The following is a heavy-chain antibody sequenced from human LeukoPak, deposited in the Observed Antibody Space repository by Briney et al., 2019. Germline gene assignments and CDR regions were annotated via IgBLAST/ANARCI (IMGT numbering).Heavy chain of an antibody. J-gene: IGHJ4*02. CDR2: INPSGGST. CDR3: ARVRGSSWPTDYFDY. Sequence: ASVKVSCKATGYTFTGYYMHWVRQAPGQELEGMGIINPSGGSTSYAQKFQGRVTMTRDTSTSTVYMELSSLRSEDTAVYYCARVRGSSWPTDYFDYWGQGTLVTVSS. V-gene: IGHV1-46*01. D-gene: IGHD6-13*01. CDR1: GYTFTGYY.